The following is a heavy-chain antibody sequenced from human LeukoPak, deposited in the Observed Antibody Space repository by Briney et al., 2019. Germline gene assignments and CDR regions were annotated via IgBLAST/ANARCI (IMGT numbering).Heavy chain of an antibody. CDR3: AALDHGHDY. V-gene: IGHV3-48*03. Sequence: GGSLRLSCAASGFTFSSYEMNWVRQAPGKGLEWVSYISSSGSTIYYANSVKGRFTISRDNAKNSLYLQMNSLRAEDTAVYYCAALDHGHDYWGQGTLVTVSS. CDR1: GFTFSSYE. D-gene: IGHD1-14*01. CDR2: ISSSGSTI. J-gene: IGHJ4*02.